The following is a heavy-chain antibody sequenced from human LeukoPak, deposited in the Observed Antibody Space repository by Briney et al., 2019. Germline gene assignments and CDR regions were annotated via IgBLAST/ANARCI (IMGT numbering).Heavy chain of an antibody. CDR3: TRGLDASTGWFDY. D-gene: IGHD6-19*01. CDR1: GFTFGDYA. CDR2: IRSKAYGGTT. V-gene: IGHV3-49*04. Sequence: PGGSLRLSCTASGFTFGDYAVTWVRQAPGKGLEWVGFIRSKAYGGTTEYAVSVKGRFTISRDDSKSIAYLQMNSLKTEDTAVYYCTRGLDASTGWFDYWGQGTLVTVSS. J-gene: IGHJ4*02.